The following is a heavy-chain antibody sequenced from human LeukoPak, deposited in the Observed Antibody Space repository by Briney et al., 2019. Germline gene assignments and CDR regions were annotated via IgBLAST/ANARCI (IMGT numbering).Heavy chain of an antibody. V-gene: IGHV3-33*01. CDR1: GFTFSSYG. J-gene: IGHJ4*02. Sequence: GGSLRLSCAASGFTFSSYGMHWVRQAPGKGLEWVAVIWYDGSNKYYADSVKGRFTISRDNSKNTLYLQMNSLRAEDTAVYYCARETGSAVGSTDFDYWGQGTLVTVSS. CDR3: ARETGSAVGSTDFDY. CDR2: IWYDGSNK. D-gene: IGHD4-17*01.